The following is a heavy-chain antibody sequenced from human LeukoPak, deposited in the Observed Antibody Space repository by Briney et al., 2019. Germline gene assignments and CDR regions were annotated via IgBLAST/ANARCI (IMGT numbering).Heavy chain of an antibody. CDR3: ARDGQQQLQSAFDI. J-gene: IGHJ3*02. Sequence: PGGSLRLSCAASGFTFSSYAMHWVRQAPGKGLEYVSAISSNGGSTYYANSVKGRFTISRDNSKNTLYLQMGSLRAEDMAVYYCARDGQQQLQSAFDIWGQGTMVTVSS. CDR1: GFTFSSYA. D-gene: IGHD6-13*01. CDR2: ISSNGGST. V-gene: IGHV3-64*01.